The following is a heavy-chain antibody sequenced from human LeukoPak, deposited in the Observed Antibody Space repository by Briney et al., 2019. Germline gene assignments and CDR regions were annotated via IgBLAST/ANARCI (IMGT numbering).Heavy chain of an antibody. CDR3: AKGGGSIGRSYYFDY. CDR2: ISGSGGST. D-gene: IGHD2-15*01. V-gene: IGHV3-23*01. Sequence: GGSLRLSCAASGFTFSDFWMSWVRQAPGKGLEWVSAISGSGGSTYYADSVKGRFTISRDNSKNTLYLQMNSLRAEDTAVYYCAKGGGSIGRSYYFDYWGQGTLVTVSS. CDR1: GFTFSDFW. J-gene: IGHJ4*02.